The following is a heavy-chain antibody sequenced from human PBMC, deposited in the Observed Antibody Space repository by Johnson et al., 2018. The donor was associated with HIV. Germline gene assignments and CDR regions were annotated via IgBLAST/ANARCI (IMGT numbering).Heavy chain of an antibody. Sequence: QMQLVESGGGVVQPGRSPRLSCAASGFTFSSYAMHWVRQAPGKGLEWVAVISYDGSNKYSADSVKGRFTISRDNSKNTLYLQMNSLRAEDTAVYYCARAGDADAFDIWGQGTMV. J-gene: IGHJ3*02. CDR2: ISYDGSNK. V-gene: IGHV3-30-3*01. CDR3: ARAGDADAFDI. D-gene: IGHD3-10*01. CDR1: GFTFSSYA.